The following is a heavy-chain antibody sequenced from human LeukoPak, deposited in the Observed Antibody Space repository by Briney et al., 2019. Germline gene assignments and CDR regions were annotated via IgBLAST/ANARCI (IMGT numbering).Heavy chain of an antibody. V-gene: IGHV3-48*01. Sequence: GGSLRLSCAASGFTFSSYSMNWVRQAPGKGLEWVSYISSSSTIYYADSVKGRFTISRDNSKNTGYLQINSLRAEDTAVYYCAKGSRSNGYYIDYWGQGTLVTVSS. CDR2: ISSSSTI. CDR1: GFTFSSYS. J-gene: IGHJ4*02. CDR3: AKGSRSNGYYIDY. D-gene: IGHD6-6*01.